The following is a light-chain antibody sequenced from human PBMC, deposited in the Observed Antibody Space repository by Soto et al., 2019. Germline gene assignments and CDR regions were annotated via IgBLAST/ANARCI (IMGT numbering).Light chain of an antibody. V-gene: IGKV1-5*03. CDR3: QYLHDYCWT. CDR2: KTS. CDR1: QSITSW. Sequence: DIQLTQSPSTLSASVGDRVTITCRASQSITSWLAWYQQKPGKAPNLLIYKTSNLESGVPSRFSGSGSGTEFTLTISSLQPDDFATYYRQYLHDYCWTFRQGTKVEI. J-gene: IGKJ1*01.